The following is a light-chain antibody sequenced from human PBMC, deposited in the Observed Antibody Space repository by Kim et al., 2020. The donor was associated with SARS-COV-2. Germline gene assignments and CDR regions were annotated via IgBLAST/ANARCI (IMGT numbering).Light chain of an antibody. V-gene: IGLV3-25*03. CDR1: GLPKQY. J-gene: IGLJ2*01. Sequence: SYELTQPLSVSVSPGQTARITCSGDGLPKQYAYWYQQKPGQAPVLVISKDTERPAGIPERFSGSSSGTTVTLTIRGVQAEDEADYFCQSGDVGDTLFGGGTKLTVL. CDR3: QSGDVGDTL. CDR2: KDT.